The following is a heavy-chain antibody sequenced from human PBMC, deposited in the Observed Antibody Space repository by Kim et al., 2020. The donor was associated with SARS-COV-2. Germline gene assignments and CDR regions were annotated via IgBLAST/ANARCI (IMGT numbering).Heavy chain of an antibody. Sequence: GGSLRLSCAASGFTFSSYSMNWVRQAPGKGLEWVSSISSSSSYIYYADSVKGRFTISRDNAKNSLYLQMNSLRAEDTAVYYCARWPLVQNYYDSSGYYPGPFDIWGQGTMVTVSS. CDR2: ISSSSSYI. CDR3: ARWPLVQNYYDSSGYYPGPFDI. V-gene: IGHV3-21*01. D-gene: IGHD3-22*01. J-gene: IGHJ3*02. CDR1: GFTFSSYS.